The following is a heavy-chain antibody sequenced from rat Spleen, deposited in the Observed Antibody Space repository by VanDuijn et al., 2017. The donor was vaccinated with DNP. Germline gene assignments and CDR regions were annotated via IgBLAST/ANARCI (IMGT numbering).Heavy chain of an antibody. D-gene: IGHD1-1*01. CDR3: ARQGGEGDY. CDR2: ISYEGSST. V-gene: IGHV5-22*01. CDR1: GFTFSDYY. J-gene: IGHJ2*01. Sequence: EVQLVESGGGLVQPGRSLKLSCAASGFTFSDYYMAWVRQAPKKGLEWVASISYEGSSTYYGDSVKGRFTISRDNAKSTLYLQMNSLRSEDTATYYCARQGGEGDYWGQGVMVTVSS.